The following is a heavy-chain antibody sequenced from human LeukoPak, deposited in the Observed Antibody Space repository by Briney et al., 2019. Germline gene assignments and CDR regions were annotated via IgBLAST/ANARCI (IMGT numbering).Heavy chain of an antibody. D-gene: IGHD6-19*01. Sequence: GRSLRLSCAASGFTFSSYAMPWVRQAPGKGLEWVAVISYDGSNKYYADSVKGRFTISRDNSKNTLYLQMNSLRAEDTAVYYCARDLRYSSGWYPLDWGQGTLVTVSS. J-gene: IGHJ4*02. CDR2: ISYDGSNK. V-gene: IGHV3-30-3*01. CDR1: GFTFSSYA. CDR3: ARDLRYSSGWYPLD.